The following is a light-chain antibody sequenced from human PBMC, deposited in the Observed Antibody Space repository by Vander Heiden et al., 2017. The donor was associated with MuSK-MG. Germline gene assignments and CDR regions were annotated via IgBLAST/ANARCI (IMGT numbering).Light chain of an antibody. CDR2: AAS. Sequence: DIHMTQSRSAMSASVGDRVTITCRASQSISNYLAWFQQKPGKGPKRLIYAASGLQSAVPSRFSGSGSGIEFTLTFSSLQPEDFASYYCLQHTSYPLLAFGGGTKVEIK. V-gene: IGKV1-17*03. J-gene: IGKJ4*01. CDR1: QSISNY. CDR3: LQHTSYPLLA.